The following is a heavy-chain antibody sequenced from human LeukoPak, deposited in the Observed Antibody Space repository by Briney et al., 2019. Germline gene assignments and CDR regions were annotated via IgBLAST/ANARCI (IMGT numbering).Heavy chain of an antibody. V-gene: IGHV4-30-2*01. J-gene: IGHJ3*02. CDR1: GGSISSGGYY. CDR2: IYHSGST. CDR3: ARVHRLDYYDSSGYRRVDAFDI. D-gene: IGHD3-22*01. Sequence: SETLSLTCTVSGGSISSGGYYWSWIRQPPGEGLEWIGYIYHSGSTYYNPSLKSRVTISVDRSKNQFSLKLSSVTAADTAVYYCARVHRLDYYDSSGYRRVDAFDIWGQGTMVTVSS.